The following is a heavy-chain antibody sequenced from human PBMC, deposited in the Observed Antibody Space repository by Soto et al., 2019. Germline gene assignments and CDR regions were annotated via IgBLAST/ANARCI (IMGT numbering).Heavy chain of an antibody. CDR3: AHTFGSGWCQAYFDY. Sequence: SGPTLVNPTQTLTLTCTFSGFSLRTSGVAVGWIRQPPGKALEWLALIYWNDEKLYRPSLKSRLTITKDTSKNQVVLTVTNMDPVDTATYYCAHTFGSGWCQAYFDYWGQGTRVTVSS. V-gene: IGHV2-5*01. D-gene: IGHD6-19*01. CDR2: IYWNDEK. J-gene: IGHJ4*02. CDR1: GFSLRTSGVA.